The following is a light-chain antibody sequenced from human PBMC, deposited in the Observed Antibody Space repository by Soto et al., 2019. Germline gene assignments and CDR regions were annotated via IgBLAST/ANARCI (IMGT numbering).Light chain of an antibody. CDR2: GNS. V-gene: IGLV1-40*01. Sequence: QSVLTQPPSGSGAPGQRVTISCTGSSSNIGAGYDVHWYQQLPGTAPKLLIYGNSNRPSGVPDRFSGSKSGTSASLAITGLQAEDEAYYYCQSYDSSLSGSVFGGGTKVTVL. CDR3: QSYDSSLSGSV. J-gene: IGLJ2*01. CDR1: SSNIGAGYD.